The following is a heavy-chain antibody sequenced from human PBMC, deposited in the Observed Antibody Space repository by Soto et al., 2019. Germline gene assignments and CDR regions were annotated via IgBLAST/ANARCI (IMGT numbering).Heavy chain of an antibody. V-gene: IGHV4-30-4*01. D-gene: IGHD6-6*01. Sequence: SETLSLTCTLSGGSLSSGDFYLGWVRQPPGKGLEWIGYIYHSGSTYYNPSLKSRVTISVDTSKNQFSLKLSSVTAADTAVYYCARERPDGARLDPWGQGTLVTVSS. CDR3: ARERPDGARLDP. J-gene: IGHJ5*02. CDR1: GGSLSSGDFY. CDR2: IYHSGST.